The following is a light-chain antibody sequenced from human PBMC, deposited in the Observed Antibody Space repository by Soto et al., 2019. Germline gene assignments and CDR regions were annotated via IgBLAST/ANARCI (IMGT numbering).Light chain of an antibody. V-gene: IGKV1-33*01. CDR1: HGIXNH. CDR2: AAS. J-gene: IGKJ5*01. CDR3: QQYDSLPST. Sequence: IQMTQSPSSLSASAGDRVTISCQARHGIXNHLSWFQEKPGQAPHIVXYAASTLETGGPSRLSGSGSATHFTFTISSLQPEDISKYYCQQYDSLPSTFGQGTRLEIK.